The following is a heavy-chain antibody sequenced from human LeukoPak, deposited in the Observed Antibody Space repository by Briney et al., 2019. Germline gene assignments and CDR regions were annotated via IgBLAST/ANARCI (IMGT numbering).Heavy chain of an antibody. CDR1: GGSISSGSYY. CDR3: ARSHFRPSGYYYMDV. V-gene: IGHV4-61*02. Sequence: PSETLSLTCTVSGGSISSGSYYWSWIRQPAGKGLEWIGRIYTSGSTNYNPSLKRRVTISVDTSKNQFSLKLSSVAAADTAVYYCARSHFRPSGYYYMDVWGKGTTVTVSS. CDR2: IYTSGST. D-gene: IGHD3-3*02. J-gene: IGHJ6*03.